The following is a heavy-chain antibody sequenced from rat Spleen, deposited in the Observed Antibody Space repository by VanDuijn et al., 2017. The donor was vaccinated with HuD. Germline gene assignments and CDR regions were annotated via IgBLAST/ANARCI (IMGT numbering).Heavy chain of an antibody. CDR3: AGNGDYWYFDF. D-gene: IGHD1-1*01. CDR1: GYSISSSYK. CDR2: INSAGST. Sequence: EVQLQESGPGLVKPSQSLSLTCSVTGYSISSSYKWNWIRRFPQNKLEWMGYINSAGSTNYNPSLKSRISITRDTSKNQFFLQVNSVTTEDTATYYCAGNGDYWYFDFWGPGTMVTVSS. V-gene: IGHV3-3*01. J-gene: IGHJ1*01.